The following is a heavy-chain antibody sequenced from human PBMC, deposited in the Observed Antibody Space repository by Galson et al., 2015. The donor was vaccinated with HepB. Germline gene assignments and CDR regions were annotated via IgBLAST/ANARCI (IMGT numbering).Heavy chain of an antibody. CDR3: AREHTDGFFDY. J-gene: IGHJ4*02. D-gene: IGHD2-21*01. CDR2: ISGYNGNT. CDR1: GYTFTSYG. Sequence: SVKVSCKASGYTFTSYGITWVRQAPGQRLEWMGWISGYNGNTNYAEKLQDRVTMTTDTSTRTAYMELRSLRSDDTAMYYCAREHTDGFFDYWGQGTLVTVSS. V-gene: IGHV1-18*01.